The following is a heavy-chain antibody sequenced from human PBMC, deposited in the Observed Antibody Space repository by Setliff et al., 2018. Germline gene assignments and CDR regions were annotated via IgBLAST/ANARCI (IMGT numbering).Heavy chain of an antibody. CDR2: IYYSGST. CDR1: GYSISSGYY. CDR3: ARQVEMATIAFDV. J-gene: IGHJ3*01. D-gene: IGHD5-12*01. Sequence: SETLSLTCAVSGYSISSGYYWSWIRQPPGKRLEWIGYIYYSGSTNYNPSLESRVTISVDTSKNQFSLRLNSATAADTAVYYCARQVEMATIAFDVWGQGTMVTVSS. V-gene: IGHV4-61*01.